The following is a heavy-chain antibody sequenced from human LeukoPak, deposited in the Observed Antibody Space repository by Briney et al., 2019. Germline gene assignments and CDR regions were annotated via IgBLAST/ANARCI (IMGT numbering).Heavy chain of an antibody. CDR3: AKDAPDIVVVPAATGGAHYFDY. V-gene: IGHV3-23*01. CDR2: ISGSGGST. D-gene: IGHD2-2*01. CDR1: GFTFSSYA. Sequence: PGGSLRLSCAASGFTFSSYAMSWVRQAPGKGLEWVSAISGSGGSTYYADSVKGRFTISRDNSKNTLYLQMNSLRAEDTAVYYCAKDAPDIVVVPAATGGAHYFDYWGQGTLVTVSS. J-gene: IGHJ4*02.